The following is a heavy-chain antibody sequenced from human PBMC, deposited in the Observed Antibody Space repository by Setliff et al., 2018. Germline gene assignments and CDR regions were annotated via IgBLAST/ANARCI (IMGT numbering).Heavy chain of an antibody. D-gene: IGHD1-26*01. CDR2: IKTFSFKA. CDR3: ARFRVSSGGYNYYAMDV. V-gene: IGHV1-18*01. CDR1: GGTFSSYA. J-gene: IGHJ6*02. Sequence: ASVKVSCKASGGTFSSYAISWVRQAPGQGLEWVGWIKTFSFKANYAQKLQDRVTITTDTSTTTVYMELRGLRSDDTATYYCARFRVSSGGYNYYAMDVWGQGTTGTVS.